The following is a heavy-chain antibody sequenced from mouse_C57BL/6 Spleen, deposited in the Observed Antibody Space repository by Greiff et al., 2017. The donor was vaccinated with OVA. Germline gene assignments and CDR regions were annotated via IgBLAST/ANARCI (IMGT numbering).Heavy chain of an antibody. CDR3: ASHYYGSYYFDY. CDR1: GYTFTDHT. D-gene: IGHD1-1*01. V-gene: IGHV1-78*01. Sequence: VQLQQSDAELVKPGASVKISCKVSGYTFTDHTIHWMKQRPEQGLEWLGYIYPRDGSTKYNEKLKGKATLTADKSSSTAYMQLNRLTSEDSAVYFCASHYYGSYYFDYWGQGTTLTVSS. J-gene: IGHJ2*01. CDR2: IYPRDGST.